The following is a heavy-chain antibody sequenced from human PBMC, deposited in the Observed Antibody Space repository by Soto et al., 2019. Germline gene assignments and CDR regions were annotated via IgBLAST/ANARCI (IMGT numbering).Heavy chain of an antibody. V-gene: IGHV4-59*01. CDR2: IYYTGDI. J-gene: IGHJ4*02. CDR3: ARSGYSYGLIDY. CDR1: GASIYTYY. Sequence: SETLSLTCTVSGASIYTYYRSWIRQSPGKRLEWIGYIYYTGDIKYNPSLRSRVTISIDTSKNQFSLHLNSVNAADTAVYYCARSGYSYGLIDYWGQGTLVTVSS. D-gene: IGHD5-18*01.